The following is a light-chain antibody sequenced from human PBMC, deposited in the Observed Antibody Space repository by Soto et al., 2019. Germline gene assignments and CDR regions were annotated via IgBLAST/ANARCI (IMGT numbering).Light chain of an antibody. V-gene: IGLV2-11*01. CDR1: TGDVGGSGH. J-gene: IGLJ3*02. Sequence: QSALTQPRSVSGSPGQSVTISCTGTTGDVGGSGHVSWYQQHPGKAPKLVIYDVNQRPSGVPDRFSGSKSGNTASLTISGLQAEDESDYYCYSYAGRNIWVFGGGTKLTVL. CDR2: DVN. CDR3: YSYAGRNIWV.